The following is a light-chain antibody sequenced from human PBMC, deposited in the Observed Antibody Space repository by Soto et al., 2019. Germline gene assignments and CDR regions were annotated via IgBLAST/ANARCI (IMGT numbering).Light chain of an antibody. J-gene: IGKJ1*01. CDR3: MQALRAPPT. CDR1: DILLYSDGYNY. V-gene: IGKV2-28*01. Sequence: DIVMTQSPLSLPVARGEPASISCSSSDILLYSDGYNYVDWYLQKPGQSPQLLVYLGSNRASGVPDRFSGSGSGTDFTLKISRVEAEDVGVYHCMQALRAPPTFGQGTKVDIK. CDR2: LGS.